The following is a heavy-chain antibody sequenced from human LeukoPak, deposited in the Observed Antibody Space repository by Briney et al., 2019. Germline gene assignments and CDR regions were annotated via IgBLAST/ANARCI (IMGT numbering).Heavy chain of an antibody. Sequence: GESLKICCKGSGYSFTSYRIGWVRQMPGKGLEWMGIIYPGDSDTRYSPSFQGQVTISADKSISTAYLQWSSLKASDTAMYYCARQHPEQPYCSGGSCYSGWFDPWGQGTLVTVSS. J-gene: IGHJ5*02. V-gene: IGHV5-51*01. CDR3: ARQHPEQPYCSGGSCYSGWFDP. CDR2: IYPGDSDT. D-gene: IGHD2-15*01. CDR1: GYSFTSYR.